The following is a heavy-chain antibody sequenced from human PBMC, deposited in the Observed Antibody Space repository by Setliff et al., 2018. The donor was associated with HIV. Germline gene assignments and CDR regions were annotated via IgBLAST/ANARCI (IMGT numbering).Heavy chain of an antibody. CDR2: IYHTGGT. J-gene: IGHJ5*02. D-gene: IGHD2-8*01. CDR1: GGSIDNNKYH. Sequence: PSETLSLTCSVSGGSIDNNKYHWTWIRQPPGKGPEWTGSIYHTGGTYYNRSLESRLTNSIDTSKNQFSLKLTSVTAADTAKYLCARGVQAQVVLMSYVKGRFDPWGQGTQVTVSS. V-gene: IGHV4-39*01. CDR3: ARGVQAQVVLMSYVKGRFDP.